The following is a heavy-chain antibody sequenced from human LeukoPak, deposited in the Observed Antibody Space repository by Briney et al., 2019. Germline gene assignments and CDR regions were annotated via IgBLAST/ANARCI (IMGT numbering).Heavy chain of an antibody. CDR1: GSTFSSYS. CDR2: ISSSSSYI. Sequence: GGSLRLSCAASGSTFSSYSMNWVRQAPGKGLEWVSSISSSSSYIYYADSVKGRFTISRDNAKNSLYLQMNSLRAEDTAVYYCARESPDGVAGDYWGQGTLVTVSS. V-gene: IGHV3-21*01. D-gene: IGHD2-8*01. J-gene: IGHJ4*02. CDR3: ARESPDGVAGDY.